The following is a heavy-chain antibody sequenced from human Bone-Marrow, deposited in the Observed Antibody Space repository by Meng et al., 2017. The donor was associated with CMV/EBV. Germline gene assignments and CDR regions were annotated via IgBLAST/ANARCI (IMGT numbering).Heavy chain of an antibody. CDR3: ARSYYDFWSGYYPDYYYGMDV. D-gene: IGHD3-3*01. V-gene: IGHV3-30*19. CDR1: GFTFSSYA. CDR2: ISYDGSNK. J-gene: IGHJ6*02. Sequence: LSLTCAASGFTFSSYAMHWVRQAPGKGLEWVAVISYDGSNKYYADSVKGRFTISRDNSKNTLYLQMNSLRAEDTAVYYCARSYYDFWSGYYPDYYYGMDVWGQGTTVTVSS.